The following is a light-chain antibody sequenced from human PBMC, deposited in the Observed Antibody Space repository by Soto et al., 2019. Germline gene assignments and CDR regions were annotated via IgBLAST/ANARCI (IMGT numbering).Light chain of an antibody. J-gene: IGKJ1*01. CDR2: AAS. V-gene: IGKV1-5*03. CDR1: QSISIW. Sequence: DIQMTQSPSALSASIGDRVTITCRASQSISIWLAWYQQKPGKAPKLLIYAASSLESGVPSRFSGSGSGTEFTLTISSLQPDDFATYYCQQYTAFGQGTKVDIK. CDR3: QQYTA.